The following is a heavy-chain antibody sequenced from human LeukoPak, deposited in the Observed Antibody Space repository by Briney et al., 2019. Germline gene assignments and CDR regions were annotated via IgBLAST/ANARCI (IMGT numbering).Heavy chain of an antibody. CDR2: TYYRSKWYN. D-gene: IGHD6-19*01. Sequence: SQTLSLTCATSGDSVSSNSAAWNWIRQSPSRGLEWLGRTYYRSKWYNDYAVSAKSRITINPDTSKNQFSLQLNSVTPEDTAVYYCARGSKQWLVLGGWFDPWGQGTLVTVSS. J-gene: IGHJ5*02. V-gene: IGHV6-1*01. CDR1: GDSVSSNSAA. CDR3: ARGSKQWLVLGGWFDP.